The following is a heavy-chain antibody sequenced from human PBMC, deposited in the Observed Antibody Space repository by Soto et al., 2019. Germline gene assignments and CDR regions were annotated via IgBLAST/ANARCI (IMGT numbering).Heavy chain of an antibody. J-gene: IGHJ4*02. D-gene: IGHD1-26*01. CDR2: INPSSGST. V-gene: IGHV1-46*01. CDR3: ARDQEVGARYYYDF. CDR1: GYTITSYY. Sequence: QVQLVQSGAEVKKPGASVKVSCKASGYTITSYYMHWVRQAPGQGLEWMGIINPSSGSTSYAQKFQGRVTVTRVKYTRTVYMELSSPTYEETVVYYCARDQEVGARYYYDFWGQGTLVAVSS.